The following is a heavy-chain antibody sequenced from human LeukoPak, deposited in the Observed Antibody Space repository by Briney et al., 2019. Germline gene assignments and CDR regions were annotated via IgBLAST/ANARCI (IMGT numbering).Heavy chain of an antibody. V-gene: IGHV3-30*18. CDR3: AKDSGGYSSSLGFSD. CDR2: ISYDGSNK. J-gene: IGHJ4*02. CDR1: GFTFSSYA. D-gene: IGHD6-6*01. Sequence: GGSLRLSCAASGFTFSSYAMSWVRQAPGKGLEWVAVISYDGSNKYYADSVKGRFTISRDNSKNTLYLQMNSLRAEDTAVYYCAKDSGGYSSSLGFSDWGQGTLVTVSS.